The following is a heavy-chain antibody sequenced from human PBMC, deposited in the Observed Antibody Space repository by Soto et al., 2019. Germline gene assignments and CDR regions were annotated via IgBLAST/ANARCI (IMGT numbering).Heavy chain of an antibody. V-gene: IGHV3-21*02. CDR1: GFSFLSYG. J-gene: IGHJ4*02. CDR2: ITGASGYI. CDR3: ARHGIHSTDLYYFDY. D-gene: IGHD2-2*01. Sequence: EVQLVESGGGLVKSGGSLRLTCAASGFSFLSYGMSWVRQAPGKGPEWVAFITGASGYIWYADSVKGRFSVSRDNAKNSLYLEMNNLRADDAAVYYCARHGIHSTDLYYFDYWGQGALVAVST.